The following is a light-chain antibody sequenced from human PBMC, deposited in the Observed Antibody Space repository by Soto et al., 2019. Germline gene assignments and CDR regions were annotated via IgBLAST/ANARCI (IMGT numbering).Light chain of an antibody. Sequence: IQMTQSPSILSATVGHRVTITCRASQTIDSWVAWYQQKPGKAPKLLVYDANSLDSGVSSSCSGSGYGTDFTLSSKEVAADDCATYYCQRYNRPITFGQGTRLEI. J-gene: IGKJ5*01. CDR3: QRYNRPIT. CDR2: DAN. V-gene: IGKV1-5*01. CDR1: QTIDSW.